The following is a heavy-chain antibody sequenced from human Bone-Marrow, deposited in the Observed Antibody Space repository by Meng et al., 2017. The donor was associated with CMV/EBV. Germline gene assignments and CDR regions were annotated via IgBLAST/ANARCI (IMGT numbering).Heavy chain of an antibody. Sequence: GESLKISCAASGFTFSSHSMNWVRQAPGKGLEWVSSISSSSSYIYYADSVKGRFTISRDNAKNSLYLQMNSLRAEDTAVYYCARAGISGSFWFDPWGQGTLVTVSS. CDR3: ARAGISGSFWFDP. D-gene: IGHD1-26*01. CDR2: ISSSSSYI. J-gene: IGHJ5*02. CDR1: GFTFSSHS. V-gene: IGHV3-21*01.